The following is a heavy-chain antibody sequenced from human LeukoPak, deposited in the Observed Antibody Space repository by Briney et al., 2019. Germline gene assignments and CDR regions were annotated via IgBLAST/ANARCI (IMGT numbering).Heavy chain of an antibody. CDR2: IYTSGST. CDR3: AKDDAWIQFGN. Sequence: SETLSLTCTVSGDSISSYYWSWIRQPAGKGLEWIGRIYTSGSTNYNPSLKSRVTMSVDTSKNQFSLKLRSVTAADTAVYYCAKDDAWIQFGNWGRGTLVNVSS. D-gene: IGHD5-24*01. CDR1: GDSISSYY. J-gene: IGHJ4*02. V-gene: IGHV4-4*07.